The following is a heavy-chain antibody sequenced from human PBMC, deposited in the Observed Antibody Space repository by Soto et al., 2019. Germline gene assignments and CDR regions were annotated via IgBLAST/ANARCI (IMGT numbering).Heavy chain of an antibody. V-gene: IGHV1-24*01. D-gene: IGHD6-19*01. J-gene: IGHJ6*02. CDR2: FDPEDGET. Sequence: ASVTVSCQVSGYTLTELSMHWVRQAPGKGLEWMGGFDPEDGETIYAQKFQGRVTMTEDTSTDTAYMELSSLRSEDTAVYYCATVSHGWDGMDVWGQGTTVTVSS. CDR3: ATVSHGWDGMDV. CDR1: GYTLTELS.